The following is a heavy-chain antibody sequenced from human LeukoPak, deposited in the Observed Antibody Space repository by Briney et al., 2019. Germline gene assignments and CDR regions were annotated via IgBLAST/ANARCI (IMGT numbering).Heavy chain of an antibody. CDR1: GFTFSSYS. J-gene: IGHJ4*02. V-gene: IGHV3-48*04. Sequence: PGGSLRLSCAASGFTFSSYSMNWVRQAPGKGLEWVSYISSSSSTIYYADSVKGRFTISRDNAKNSLYLQMNSLRAEDTAVHYCASAHYDYVWGSYRHSNFDYWGQGTLVTVSS. CDR2: ISSSSSTI. CDR3: ASAHYDYVWGSYRHSNFDY. D-gene: IGHD3-16*02.